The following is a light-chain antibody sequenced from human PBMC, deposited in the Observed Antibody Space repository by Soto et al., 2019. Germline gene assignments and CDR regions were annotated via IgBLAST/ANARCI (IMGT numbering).Light chain of an antibody. J-gene: IGKJ3*01. Sequence: EIVLTQSPATLSLSPGERATLSCRASQSVSNFLAWYQQKPGQAPRLLIYGASNRATGIPARFSGSGSGTDFTLTISSLEPEDFAVYSCQQYGGSPLFTFGPGTRVDFK. CDR2: GAS. V-gene: IGKV3-11*01. CDR3: QQYGGSPLFT. CDR1: QSVSNF.